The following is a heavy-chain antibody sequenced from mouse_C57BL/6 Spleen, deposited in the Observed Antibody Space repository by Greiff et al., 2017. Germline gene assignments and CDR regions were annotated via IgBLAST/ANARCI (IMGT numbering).Heavy chain of an antibody. CDR1: GYTFTSYG. V-gene: IGHV1-58*01. D-gene: IGHD1-1*01. Sequence: EVKLEESGAELVRPGSSVKMSCKTSGYTFTSYGINWVKQRPGQGLEWIGYIYIGNGYTEYNEKFKGKATLTSDTSSSTAYMQLSSLTSEDSAIYFCATAITTVVESHFDYWGQGTTLTVSS. CDR2: IYIGNGYT. J-gene: IGHJ2*01. CDR3: ATAITTVVESHFDY.